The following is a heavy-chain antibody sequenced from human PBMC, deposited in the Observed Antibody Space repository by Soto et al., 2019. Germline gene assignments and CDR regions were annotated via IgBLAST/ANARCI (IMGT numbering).Heavy chain of an antibody. Sequence: GASVKVSCKASGVTFSSYAISWVRQAPGQGLEWMGGIIPIFGTANYAQKFQGRVTITADESTSTAYMELSSLRSEDTAVYYCARDNGYYYDSSGYYFDHWGQGTLVTVSS. CDR2: IIPIFGTA. J-gene: IGHJ4*02. D-gene: IGHD3-22*01. CDR1: GVTFSSYA. CDR3: ARDNGYYYDSSGYYFDH. V-gene: IGHV1-69*13.